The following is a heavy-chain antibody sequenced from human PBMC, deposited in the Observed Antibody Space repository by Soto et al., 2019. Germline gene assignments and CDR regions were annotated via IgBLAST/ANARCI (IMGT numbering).Heavy chain of an antibody. V-gene: IGHV1-69*06. CDR3: ARWGGLSCSGAVCFKKPFDY. J-gene: IGHJ4*02. D-gene: IGHD2-8*02. CDR1: GGTFNNYA. CDR2: IIPISGTT. Sequence: QVQLVQSGAEVKRPESSMKVSCKPSGGTFNNYAINWVRQAPGQGLEWMGAIIPISGTTKYAQKFQGRVKITADKLTSTVYMDLSSLRSEDTAVYYCARWGGLSCSGAVCFKKPFDYWGQGTLVTVSS.